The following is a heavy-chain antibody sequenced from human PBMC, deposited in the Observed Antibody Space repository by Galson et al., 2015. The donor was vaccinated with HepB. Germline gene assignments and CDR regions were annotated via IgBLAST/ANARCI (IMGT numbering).Heavy chain of an antibody. CDR1: GYMFSGFY. CDR3: ARIMRYSSAWDY. V-gene: IGHV1-2*02. CDR2: INPKNGGT. Sequence: SVKVSCKASGYMFSGFYIHWVRQAPGQGLEWMGWINPKNGGTNYAQRFQGRVTMARDTSINTAYMELRRLRSDDTAIYYCARIMRYSSAWDYWGQGALVIVSS. J-gene: IGHJ4*02. D-gene: IGHD6-19*01.